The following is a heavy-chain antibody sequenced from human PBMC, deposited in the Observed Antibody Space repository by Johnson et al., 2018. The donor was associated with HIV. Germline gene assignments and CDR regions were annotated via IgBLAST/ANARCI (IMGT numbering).Heavy chain of an antibody. CDR2: IKQDGSEK. D-gene: IGHD2-2*02. Sequence: VQLVESGGGLVQPGGSLRLSCAASGFTFSSYWMSWVSQAPGKGLEWVANIKQDGSEKYYVDSVKGRFTISRDNAKNSLYLQMNSLRAEDTAVYYCARPLGLYHGAFDIWGQGTMVTVSS. CDR3: ARPLGLYHGAFDI. J-gene: IGHJ3*02. CDR1: GFTFSSYW. V-gene: IGHV3-7*03.